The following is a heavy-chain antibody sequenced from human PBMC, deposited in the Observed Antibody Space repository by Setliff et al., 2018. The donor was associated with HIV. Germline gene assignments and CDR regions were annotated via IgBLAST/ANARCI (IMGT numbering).Heavy chain of an antibody. CDR1: GLNFRSYG. D-gene: IGHD6-19*01. CDR3: ARSPRYSSGWYDSYFDQ. V-gene: IGHV3-48*04. J-gene: IGHJ4*02. Sequence: GGSLRLSCAASGLNFRSYGMTWVRQAPGKGLDWVAHIGSSNHGIHYTASVQGRFTVSRDNANNLLFLQMNNLRVEDTAVYYCARSPRYSSGWYDSYFDQWGQGTLVTVSS. CDR2: IGSSNHGI.